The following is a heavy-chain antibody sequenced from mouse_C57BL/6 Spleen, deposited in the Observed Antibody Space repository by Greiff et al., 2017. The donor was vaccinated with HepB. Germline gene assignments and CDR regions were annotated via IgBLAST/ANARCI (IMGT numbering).Heavy chain of an antibody. J-gene: IGHJ4*01. CDR1: GYSITSGYY. CDR2: ISYDGSN. Sequence: DVQLQESGPGLVKPSQSLSLTCSVTGYSITSGYYWNWIRQFPGNKLEWMGYISYDGSNNYNPSLKNRISITRNTSKNQFFLKLNSVTTEDTATYYCARKDYGMDYWGQGTSVTVSS. CDR3: ARKDYGMDY. V-gene: IGHV3-6*01.